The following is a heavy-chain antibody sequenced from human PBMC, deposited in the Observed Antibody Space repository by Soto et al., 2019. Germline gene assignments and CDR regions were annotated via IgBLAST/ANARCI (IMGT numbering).Heavy chain of an antibody. CDR3: ARVILWFGELHYGMDV. CDR2: IYYSGST. CDR1: GGSISSGGYY. V-gene: IGHV4-31*02. Sequence: LCGGSISSGGYYWSWIRQHPGKGLEWIGYIYYSGSTYYNPSLKSRVTISVDTSKNQFSLKLSSVTAADTAVYYCARVILWFGELHYGMDVWGQGTTVTVSS. J-gene: IGHJ6*02. D-gene: IGHD3-10*01.